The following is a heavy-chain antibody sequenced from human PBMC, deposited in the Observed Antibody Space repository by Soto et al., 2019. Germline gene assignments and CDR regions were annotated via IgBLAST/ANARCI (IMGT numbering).Heavy chain of an antibody. D-gene: IGHD2-21*02. CDR3: ARVGTGPDRGY. J-gene: IGHJ4*02. V-gene: IGHV4-4*02. CDR1: GGSISSGNW. CDR2: IYHSGST. Sequence: QLQLQESGPGLVKPSGTLSLTCTVSGGSISSGNWWSWVRQPPGKGLEWIGEIYHSGSTNYSPSLKSRVTISLDKSKNQVSRQLSSLTAADKAVYYWARVGTGPDRGYWGQGTLVTVSS.